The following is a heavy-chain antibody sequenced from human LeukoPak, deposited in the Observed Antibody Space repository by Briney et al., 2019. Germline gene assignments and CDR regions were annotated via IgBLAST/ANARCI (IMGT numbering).Heavy chain of an antibody. CDR2: INHSGST. CDR1: GGSFSGYY. V-gene: IGHV4-34*01. Sequence: PSETLSLTCAVYGGSFSGYYWSWIRQPPGKGLEWIGEINHSGSTNYNPSLKSRVTISVDTSKNQFSLKLSSVTAADTAVYYCARGRSGCCSTSCYYFDYWGQGTLVTVSS. D-gene: IGHD2-2*01. J-gene: IGHJ4*02. CDR3: ARGRSGCCSTSCYYFDY.